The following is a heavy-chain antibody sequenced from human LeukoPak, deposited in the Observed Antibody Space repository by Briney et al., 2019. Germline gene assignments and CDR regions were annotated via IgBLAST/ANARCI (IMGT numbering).Heavy chain of an antibody. CDR1: GFTFSSYS. D-gene: IGHD2-2*01. CDR3: ARPHYCSSTSCYVGAYYYYGMDV. V-gene: IGHV3-21*01. CDR2: ISSSSSYI. Sequence: GGSLRLPCAASGFTFSSYSMNWVRQAPGKGLEWVSSISSSSSYIYYADSAKGRFTISRDNAKNSLYLQMNSLRAEDTAVYYCARPHYCSSTSCYVGAYYYYGMDVWGQGTTVTVSS. J-gene: IGHJ6*02.